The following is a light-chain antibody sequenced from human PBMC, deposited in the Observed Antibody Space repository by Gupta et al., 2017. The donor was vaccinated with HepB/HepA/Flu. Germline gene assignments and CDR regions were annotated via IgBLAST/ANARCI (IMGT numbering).Light chain of an antibody. CDR2: AAF. CDR3: HQYNDRPRGT. V-gene: IGKV3-15*01. J-gene: IGKJ1*01. Sequence: ERLMAPFPATPFLFPGESATLFCRASQTINNNLAWYQLKPGQAPRLLIHAAFTRATGVPARFSGGGSGTDFTLTISSLQSEDFAVYYCHQYNDRPRGTFGQGTKVGVK. CDR1: QTINNN.